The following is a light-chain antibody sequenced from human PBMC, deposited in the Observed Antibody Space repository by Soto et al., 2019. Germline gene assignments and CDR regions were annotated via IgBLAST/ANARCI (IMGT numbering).Light chain of an antibody. J-gene: IGKJ5*01. V-gene: IGKV1-33*01. CDR3: QQYDNLLPIT. Sequence: IQMTQSPSSLSASVGDRVTITCQASQDISKNLNWYQQKLGKDPKLLIYDASSLQTGVPSGFSGSGSATHFTFTISSLQPEDIATYYCQQYDNLLPITFGQGTKLEIK. CDR2: DAS. CDR1: QDISKN.